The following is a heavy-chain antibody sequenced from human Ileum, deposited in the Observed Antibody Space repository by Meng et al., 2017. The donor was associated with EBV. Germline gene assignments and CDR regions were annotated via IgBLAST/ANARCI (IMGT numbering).Heavy chain of an antibody. V-gene: IGHV3-21*01. Sequence: EGHLVESGGGLVKPGGSLRFSCTASGFTFSAYTMNWVRQAPGKWLEWVSSISGSSTYLYYAESLKGRFTISRDNAKNSLYLQMTSLRAEDTAVYYCTRGINNDFWGQGTLVTVSS. CDR1: GFTFSAYT. CDR2: ISGSSTYL. J-gene: IGHJ4*02. D-gene: IGHD2-21*01. CDR3: TRGINNDF.